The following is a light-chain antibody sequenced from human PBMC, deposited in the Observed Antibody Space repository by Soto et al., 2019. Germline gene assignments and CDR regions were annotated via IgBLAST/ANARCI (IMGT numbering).Light chain of an antibody. Sequence: DIQMTQSPTSLSASVGDRVTITCRASQGIRNFVAWYQQKPGKAPKLLIYAASTLQSGVPSRFSGSGSGTDFTLTLNSLHPDDVTTYSCQKYSSVPVFGPGTKVEIK. CDR1: QGIRNF. CDR2: AAS. CDR3: QKYSSVPV. J-gene: IGKJ3*01. V-gene: IGKV1-27*01.